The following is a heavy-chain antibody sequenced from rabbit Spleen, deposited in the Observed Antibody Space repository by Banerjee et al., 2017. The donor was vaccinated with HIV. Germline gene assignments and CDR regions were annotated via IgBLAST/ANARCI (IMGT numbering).Heavy chain of an antibody. Sequence: QEQLVESGGGLVQPEGSLTLTCTASGFSFSSGYYMCWVRQAPGKGLGWIACIAAGSGGTTYYANWAKGRFTISKTSSTTVTLQVTSLTAADTATYFCARETWGSSGNYGLWGPGTLVTVS. CDR2: IAAGSGGTT. V-gene: IGHV1S45*01. J-gene: IGHJ4*01. CDR1: GFSFSSGYY. CDR3: ARETWGSSGNYGL. D-gene: IGHD1-1*01.